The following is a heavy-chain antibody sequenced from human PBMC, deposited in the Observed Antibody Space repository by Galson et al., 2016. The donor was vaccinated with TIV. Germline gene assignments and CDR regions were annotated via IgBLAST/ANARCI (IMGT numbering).Heavy chain of an antibody. Sequence: SVKVSCKASGGTFSRFVISWVRQAPGQGLEWMGGISPIFATTNYAQKFQGRVTITADKSTNTAYMELSSLRFEDTAMYYCARVPDFSGYSGYYYYLDSWGQGTLVTVSS. CDR2: ISPIFATT. V-gene: IGHV1-69*06. J-gene: IGHJ4*02. CDR3: ARVPDFSGYSGYYYYLDS. D-gene: IGHD3-3*01. CDR1: GGTFSRFV.